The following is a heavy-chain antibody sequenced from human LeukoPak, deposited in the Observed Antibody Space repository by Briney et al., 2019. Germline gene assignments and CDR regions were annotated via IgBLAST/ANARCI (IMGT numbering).Heavy chain of an antibody. CDR3: ARTGDGSDSSGYYYVSSVYYYYGMDV. J-gene: IGHJ6*02. Sequence: PGGSLRLSCAASGFTFSSYSMNWVRQAPGKGLEWVSSISSSSSYIYYADSVKGRFTISRDNAKNSLYLQMNSLRAEDTAVYYCARTGDGSDSSGYYYVSSVYYYYGMDVWGQGTTVTVSS. CDR2: ISSSSSYI. D-gene: IGHD3-22*01. CDR1: GFTFSSYS. V-gene: IGHV3-21*01.